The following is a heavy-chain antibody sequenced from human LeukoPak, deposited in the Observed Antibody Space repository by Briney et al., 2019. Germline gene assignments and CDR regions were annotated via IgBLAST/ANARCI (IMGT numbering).Heavy chain of an antibody. CDR1: GFTFSANA. D-gene: IGHD5-12*01. V-gene: IGHV3-23*01. J-gene: IGHJ4*02. Sequence: GGSLRLSCAASGFTFSANAMTWVRQAPGKGLEWVSHIRGSGESTYYADSVKGRFTISRDNSKNTLYLQMNSLGAEDTAVYYCAKGHTDSEWLYFDSWGQGTLVTVSS. CDR2: IRGSGEST. CDR3: AKGHTDSEWLYFDS.